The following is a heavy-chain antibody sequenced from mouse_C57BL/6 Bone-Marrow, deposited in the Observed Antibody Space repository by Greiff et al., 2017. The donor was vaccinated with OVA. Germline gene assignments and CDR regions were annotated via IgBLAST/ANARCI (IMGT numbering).Heavy chain of an antibody. J-gene: IGHJ4*01. CDR1: GYTFTSYW. CDR3: ARAPYYDAVDY. CDR2: IYPGSGST. Sequence: QVQLQQSGAELVKPGASVKMSCKASGYTFTSYWITWVKQRPGQGLEWIGDIYPGSGSTNYNEKLKSKATLTVDTSSSTAYMQLSSLTSEDSAVYYCARAPYYDAVDYWGQGTTVTVSS. V-gene: IGHV1-55*01. D-gene: IGHD2-10*01.